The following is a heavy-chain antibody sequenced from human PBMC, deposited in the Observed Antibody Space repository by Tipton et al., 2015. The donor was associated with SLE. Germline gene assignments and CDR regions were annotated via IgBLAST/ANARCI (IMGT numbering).Heavy chain of an antibody. J-gene: IGHJ4*02. D-gene: IGHD3-10*01. CDR3: ARRRGSGRSFDY. V-gene: IGHV4-34*01. CDR1: GGSFSGYY. Sequence: TLSLTCAVYGGSFSGYYWSWIRQPPGKGLEWIGEINHSRSTNYNPSLKSRVTISVDTSKNQFSLKLSSVTAADTAVYYCARRRGSGRSFDYWGQGTLVTVS. CDR2: INHSRST.